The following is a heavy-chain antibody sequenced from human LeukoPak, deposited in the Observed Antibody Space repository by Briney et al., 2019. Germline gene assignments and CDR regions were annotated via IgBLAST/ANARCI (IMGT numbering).Heavy chain of an antibody. CDR3: AKTQRPRAGREIRWHHPYYYYYMDV. V-gene: IGHV3-23*01. J-gene: IGHJ6*03. CDR2: ISGSGGST. Sequence: PGGSLRLSCAASGFTFSSYAMSWVRQAPGKGLEWVSAISGSGGSTYYADSVKGRFTISRDNSKNTLYLQMNSLRAEDTAVYYCAKTQRPRAGREIRWHHPYYYYYMDVWGKGTTVTVSS. D-gene: IGHD4-23*01. CDR1: GFTFSSYA.